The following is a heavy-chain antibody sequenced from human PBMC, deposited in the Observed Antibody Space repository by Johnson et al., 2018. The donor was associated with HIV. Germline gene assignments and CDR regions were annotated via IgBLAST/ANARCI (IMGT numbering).Heavy chain of an antibody. V-gene: IGHV3-30*03. Sequence: QVQLVESGGGLVQPGGSLRLSCVASGFTVSNNFMSWVRQAPGKGLEWVAVISSDGTNTYYTDSVKGRFTISRDNTKNTVSLQMIILRAEDTAVYYCAREKPRLVQGVLDAFDIWGQGTMVTVSS. CDR3: AREKPRLVQGVLDAFDI. J-gene: IGHJ3*02. CDR2: ISSDGTNT. D-gene: IGHD3-10*01. CDR1: GFTVSNNF.